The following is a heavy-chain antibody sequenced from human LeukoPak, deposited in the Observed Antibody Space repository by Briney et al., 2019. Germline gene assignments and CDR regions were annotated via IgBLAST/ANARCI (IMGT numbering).Heavy chain of an antibody. D-gene: IGHD3-10*01. CDR2: INPNSGGT. Sequence: ASVKVSCKASGYTFTGYYMHWVRQAPRQGPEWMGWINPNSGGTNYAQKFQGRVTMTRDTSISTVYMDLGSLRSDDTAVYYCARDGEYGTGSYYRGCFDYWGQGILVTVSS. V-gene: IGHV1-2*02. J-gene: IGHJ4*02. CDR3: ARDGEYGTGSYYRGCFDY. CDR1: GYTFTGYY.